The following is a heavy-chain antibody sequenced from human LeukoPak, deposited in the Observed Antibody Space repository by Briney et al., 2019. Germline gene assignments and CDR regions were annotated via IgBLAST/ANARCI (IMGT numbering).Heavy chain of an antibody. Sequence: GGSLRLSCAASGFTVSSNYMSWVRQAPGKELEWVSVIYSGGSTYYADSVKDRFSISRDNPKNTLYLQMISLRAEDTAVYYCAREGTPSGGYFDYWGQGTLVTVSS. J-gene: IGHJ4*02. CDR1: GFTVSSNY. CDR2: IYSGGST. V-gene: IGHV3-66*01. CDR3: AREGTPSGGYFDY. D-gene: IGHD2-15*01.